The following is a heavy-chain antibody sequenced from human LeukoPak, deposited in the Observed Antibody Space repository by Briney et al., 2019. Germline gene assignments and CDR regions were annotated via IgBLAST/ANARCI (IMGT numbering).Heavy chain of an antibody. V-gene: IGHV3-64*01. Sequence: PGGSLRLSCAASGFTFSSYAMHWVRQAPGKGLEYVSAISSSGGSTYYANSVKGRFTISRDNSKNTLYLQMGSLRAEDMAVYYCARGALYYYGSGSYYNDSPSTDFDYWGQGTLVTVSS. D-gene: IGHD3-10*01. CDR3: ARGALYYYGSGSYYNDSPSTDFDY. J-gene: IGHJ4*02. CDR1: GFTFSSYA. CDR2: ISSSGGST.